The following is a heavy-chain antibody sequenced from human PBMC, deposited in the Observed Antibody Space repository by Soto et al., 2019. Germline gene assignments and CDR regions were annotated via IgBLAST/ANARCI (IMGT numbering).Heavy chain of an antibody. D-gene: IGHD2-15*01. V-gene: IGHV3-23*01. J-gene: IGHJ5*02. CDR1: GFTFSSYA. CDR2: ISGSGGST. CDR3: VREVVVVAATSWFDP. Sequence: GGALRLSWAASGFTFSSYAMCWLRQAGEKGLEWVSAISGSGGSTYYADSVKGRFSISRDNAKNSLYLQMNSLRAEDTAVYYCVREVVVVAATSWFDPWGQGILVTVSS.